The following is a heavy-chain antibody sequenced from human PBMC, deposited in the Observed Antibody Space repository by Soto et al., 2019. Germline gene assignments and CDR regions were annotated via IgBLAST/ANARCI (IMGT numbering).Heavy chain of an antibody. CDR3: TKDRATHRNY. J-gene: IGHJ4*02. Sequence: GGSLRLSCAVSGFTFGSYSMNWVRQAPGKGLEWVAVISSDGSNKYYADSVKGRFTISRDNSKNTLYLQMNSLRIEDTAVYYCTKDRATHRNYWGQGTLVTVSS. V-gene: IGHV3-30*18. CDR2: ISSDGSNK. CDR1: GFTFGSYS. D-gene: IGHD5-12*01.